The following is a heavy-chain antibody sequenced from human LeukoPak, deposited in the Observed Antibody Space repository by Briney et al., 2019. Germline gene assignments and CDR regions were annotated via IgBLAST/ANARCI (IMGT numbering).Heavy chain of an antibody. Sequence: GGSLRLSCSASGFTFSSYTIHWVRQAPGKGLEFVSAITNNGGNTYYADSVKGRFTISRGNSKNTVYLQTSSLRAEDTAVYYCVIVRGYFDSSGSDYWGQGTLVTVSS. J-gene: IGHJ4*02. CDR2: ITNNGGNT. CDR1: GFTFSSYT. D-gene: IGHD3-9*01. CDR3: VIVRGYFDSSGSDY. V-gene: IGHV3-64D*06.